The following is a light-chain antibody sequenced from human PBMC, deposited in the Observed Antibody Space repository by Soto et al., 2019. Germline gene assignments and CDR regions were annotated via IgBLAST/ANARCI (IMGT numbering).Light chain of an antibody. Sequence: DIQLTQSPSFLSASVGDRVTITCRASQANSSSLAWYQHNPGKAPKLLIYAASTLQNGVPSSFSGSGSGTEFTLTISSLQPEDFATYYCQHLNDYRYTFGQGTKVEIK. CDR1: QANSSS. V-gene: IGKV1-9*01. CDR3: QHLNDYRYT. CDR2: AAS. J-gene: IGKJ2*01.